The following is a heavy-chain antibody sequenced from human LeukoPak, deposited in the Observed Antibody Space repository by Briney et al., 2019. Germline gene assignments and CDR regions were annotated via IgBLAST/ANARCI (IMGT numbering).Heavy chain of an antibody. V-gene: IGHV3-7*01. CDR1: GFTFTDYW. Sequence: PGGSLRLSCAASGFTFTDYWMTWIRQVPGKGLEWEANINRGGSESYYVDSVKGRFTISRDNAKNSLYLQMDSLRVEDTAVYYCARVGAWELQRVFDYWGQGTLVTVSS. D-gene: IGHD1-26*01. CDR3: ARVGAWELQRVFDY. J-gene: IGHJ4*02. CDR2: INRGGSES.